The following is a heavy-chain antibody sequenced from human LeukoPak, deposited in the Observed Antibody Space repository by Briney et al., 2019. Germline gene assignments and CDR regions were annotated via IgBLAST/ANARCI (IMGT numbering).Heavy chain of an antibody. Sequence: PGGSLRLSCAASGFTFSSYGMSWVRQAPGKGLEWVSAISGSGGSTYYADSVKGRFTISRDNSKNTLYLQMNSLRAEDTAVYYCARGGELPWGNDAFDIWGQGTMVTVSS. CDR3: ARGGELPWGNDAFDI. J-gene: IGHJ3*02. V-gene: IGHV3-23*01. CDR1: GFTFSSYG. CDR2: ISGSGGST. D-gene: IGHD1-26*01.